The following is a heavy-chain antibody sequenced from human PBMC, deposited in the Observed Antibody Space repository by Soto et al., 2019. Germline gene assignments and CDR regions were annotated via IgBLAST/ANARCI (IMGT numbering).Heavy chain of an antibody. J-gene: IGHJ4*02. V-gene: IGHV1-69*01. Sequence: QVQLVQSGAEVKKPGSSVKVSCTASGGTFSSYAISWVRQAPGQGLESMGGIIPIFGTANYAQKFQGRVTITADESTSTAYMELSSLRSEDTAVYYCAVVATIPYYFDYWGQGTLVTVAS. CDR2: IIPIFGTA. D-gene: IGHD5-12*01. CDR1: GGTFSSYA. CDR3: AVVATIPYYFDY.